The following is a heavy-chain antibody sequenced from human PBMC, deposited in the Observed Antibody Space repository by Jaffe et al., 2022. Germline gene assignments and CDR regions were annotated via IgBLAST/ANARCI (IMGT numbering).Heavy chain of an antibody. CDR2: INHSGST. CDR3: ARGPNPILRIMITFGGARFDY. J-gene: IGHJ4*02. CDR1: GGSFSGYY. V-gene: IGHV4-34*01. Sequence: QVQLQQWGAGLLKPSETLSLTCAVYGGSFSGYYWSWIRQPPGKGLEWIGEINHSGSTNYNPSLKSRVTISVDTSKNQFSLKLSSVTAADTAVYYCARGPNPILRIMITFGGARFDYWGQGTLVTVSS. D-gene: IGHD3-16*01.